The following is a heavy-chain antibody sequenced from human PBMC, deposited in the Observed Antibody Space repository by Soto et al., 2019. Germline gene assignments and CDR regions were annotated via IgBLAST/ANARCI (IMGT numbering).Heavy chain of an antibody. CDR2: IYWDDDK. D-gene: IGHD3-3*01. J-gene: IGHJ4*02. CDR3: AHRVLRTVFGLVTTTAIYFDF. V-gene: IGHV2-5*02. CDR1: GFSLTTSGVG. Sequence: QITLNESGPTLVKPTQTLTLTCTFSGFSLTTSGVGVGWIRQSPGKAPEWLALIYWDDDKRYSPSLKSRLTITTDTSKNQVVLTMPNLDPADTATYYCAHRVLRTVFGLVTTTAIYFDFWGQGTPVAVSS.